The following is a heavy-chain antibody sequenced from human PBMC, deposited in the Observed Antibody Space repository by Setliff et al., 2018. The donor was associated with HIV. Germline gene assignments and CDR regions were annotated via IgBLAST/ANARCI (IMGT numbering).Heavy chain of an antibody. CDR1: GGSISNSRYY. J-gene: IGHJ4*02. V-gene: IGHV4-39*07. D-gene: IGHD2-21*02. CDR2: IYYSGST. CDR3: AISIVGVTSEMY. Sequence: NPSETLSLTCTVSGGSISNSRYYWSWIRQPPGKGLEWIGSIYYSGSTYYNPSLKSRVTISVDTSKNHFSLKLTSVTAADTAMYYCAISIVGVTSEMYWAQGTLVTVSS.